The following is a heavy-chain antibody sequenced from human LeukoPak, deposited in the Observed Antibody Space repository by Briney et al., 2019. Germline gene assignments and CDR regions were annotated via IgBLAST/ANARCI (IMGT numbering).Heavy chain of an antibody. J-gene: IGHJ6*03. V-gene: IGHV4-59*01. D-gene: IGHD2-15*01. CDR2: IYYSGST. CDR3: TRGSVAYYYMDV. Sequence: SETLSLTCTVSGGSISSYYWSWIRQPPGKGLEWIGNIYYSGSTNYNPSLKSRVTISVDTSKNQFSLKLSSVTAADTAVYYCTRGSVAYYYMDVWGKGTAVTISS. CDR1: GGSISSYY.